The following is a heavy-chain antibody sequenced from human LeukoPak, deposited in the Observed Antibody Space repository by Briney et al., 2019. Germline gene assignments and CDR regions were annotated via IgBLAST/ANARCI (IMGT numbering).Heavy chain of an antibody. CDR3: ARDGHDFWSGYWGYYFDY. V-gene: IGHV3-21*01. Sequence: GGSLRLSCAASGFTFSSYSMNWVRQAPGKGLEWVSSISSSSSYIYYADSVKGRFTISRDNAKNSLYLQMNSLRAEDTAVYYCARDGHDFWSGYWGYYFDYWGQGTLVTVSS. D-gene: IGHD3-3*01. CDR2: ISSSSSYI. J-gene: IGHJ4*02. CDR1: GFTFSSYS.